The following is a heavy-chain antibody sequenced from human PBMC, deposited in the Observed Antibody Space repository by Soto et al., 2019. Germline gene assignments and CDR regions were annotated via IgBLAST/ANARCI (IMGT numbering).Heavy chain of an antibody. J-gene: IGHJ1*01. CDR2: IYYSGST. CDR3: ASMVYGDSPDEYFQP. Sequence: SETLSLTCTVSGGSISSGGYYWGWIRQHPGKGLEWIGYIYYSGSTYYNPSLKSRVTISVDTSKNQFSLKLSSVTAADTAVYYCASMVYGDSPDEYFQPWGQGTLVTVSS. CDR1: GGSISSGGYY. V-gene: IGHV4-31*03. D-gene: IGHD4-17*01.